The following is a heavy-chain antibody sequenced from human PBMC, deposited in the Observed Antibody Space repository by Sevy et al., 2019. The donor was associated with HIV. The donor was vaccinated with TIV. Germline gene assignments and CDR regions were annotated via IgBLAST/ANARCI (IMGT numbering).Heavy chain of an antibody. J-gene: IGHJ4*02. D-gene: IGHD7-27*01. CDR3: AKFAGDFPHFDF. Sequence: GESLKISCAASGFTFSTYSMTWVRQAPRKGLEGVSAISDTGTSTYYTDSVEGRFTISRDNSKSTLFLHMNSLGAEDTALYYCAKFAGDFPHFDFWGLGTLVTVSS. CDR1: GFTFSTYS. CDR2: ISDTGTST. V-gene: IGHV3-23*01.